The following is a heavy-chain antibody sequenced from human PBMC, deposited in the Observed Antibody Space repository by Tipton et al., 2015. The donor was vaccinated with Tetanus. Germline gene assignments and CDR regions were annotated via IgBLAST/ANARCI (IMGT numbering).Heavy chain of an antibody. CDR1: GGSFSNYF. CDR3: ARGSGWADF. CDR2: ISPSGNT. J-gene: IGHJ4*02. V-gene: IGHV4-34*01. Sequence: GLVKPSETLSLTCAVYGGSFSNYFWRWIRQPPGKGLEWIGEISPSGNTNYNPSLKSRVTISADTSRNQFSLTLSSVTAADTAVYYCARGSGWADFWGQGTQVTVSS. D-gene: IGHD6-19*01.